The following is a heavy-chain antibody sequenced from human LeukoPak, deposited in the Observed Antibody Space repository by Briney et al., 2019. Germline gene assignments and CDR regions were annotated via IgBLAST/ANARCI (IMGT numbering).Heavy chain of an antibody. CDR1: GGSFSGYY. Sequence: SETLSLTCAVYGGSFSGYYWRWSWIRQPPGKGLEWVGYIHSGGSTNYNPSLKSRLTISIDTSKSQFSLKLSSVTAADTAVYYCARGTMMVGPWGQGTLVTVSS. D-gene: IGHD3-22*01. V-gene: IGHV4-34*01. CDR3: ARGTMMVGP. CDR2: IHSGGST. J-gene: IGHJ5*02.